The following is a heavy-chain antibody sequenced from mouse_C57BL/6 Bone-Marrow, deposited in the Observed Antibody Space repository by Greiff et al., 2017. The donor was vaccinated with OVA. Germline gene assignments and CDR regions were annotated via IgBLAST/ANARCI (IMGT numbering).Heavy chain of an antibody. V-gene: IGHV1-81*01. Sequence: SGAELARPGASVKLSCKASGYTFTSYGISWVKQRTGQGLEWIGEIYPRSGNTYYNEKFKGKATLTADKSSSTAYMELRSLTSEDSAVYFCARAGNYLYYYAMDYWGQGTSVTVSS. D-gene: IGHD2-1*01. CDR3: ARAGNYLYYYAMDY. CDR2: IYPRSGNT. CDR1: GYTFTSYG. J-gene: IGHJ4*01.